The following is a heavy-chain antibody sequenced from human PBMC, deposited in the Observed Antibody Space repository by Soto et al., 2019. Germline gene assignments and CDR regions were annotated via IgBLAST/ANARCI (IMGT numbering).Heavy chain of an antibody. CDR2: VSLDSDTI. V-gene: IGHV3-48*02. Sequence: QLVESGGGLVRPGGSLRLACRASGYDFRTYSMNWVRQASGQGLEWIAYVSLDSDTIQYADSVKGRFTISRDDAENSLYLQMDSLRDEDTATYYCARLYYDYVWGQGTTVTVSS. CDR3: ARLYYDYV. J-gene: IGHJ6*02. D-gene: IGHD3-3*01. CDR1: GYDFRTYS.